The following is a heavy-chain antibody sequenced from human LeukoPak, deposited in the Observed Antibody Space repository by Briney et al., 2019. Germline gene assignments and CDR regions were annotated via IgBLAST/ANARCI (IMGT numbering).Heavy chain of an antibody. CDR1: AFTFSDYS. D-gene: IGHD1-26*01. CDR3: ARDRLTSGSYFFDY. Sequence: GGSLRLSCAASAFTFSDYSMNWVRQAPGKGLEWISYISGRSSTIYYADSVRGRFTISRDNAKNSMYLQMNSLRAEDTAVYYCARDRLTSGSYFFDYWGQGTLVTDSS. J-gene: IGHJ4*02. CDR2: ISGRSSTI. V-gene: IGHV3-48*01.